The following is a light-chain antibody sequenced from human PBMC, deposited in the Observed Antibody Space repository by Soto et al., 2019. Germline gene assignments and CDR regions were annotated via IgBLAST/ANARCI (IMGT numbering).Light chain of an antibody. V-gene: IGLV2-14*01. CDR3: SSYTTSSNHVI. CDR2: EVT. Sequence: QSALTQPASVSGSPGQSITISCTGTSSDVGGYKYVSWYQQHPGQAPKLIIFEVTDRPSGVSNRFSGSKSDNTASLTISGLQADDEAVYYCSSYTTSSNHVIFGGGTKLTVL. CDR1: SSDVGGYKY. J-gene: IGLJ2*01.